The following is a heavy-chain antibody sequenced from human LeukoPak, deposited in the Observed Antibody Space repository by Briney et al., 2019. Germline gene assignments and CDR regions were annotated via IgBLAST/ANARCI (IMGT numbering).Heavy chain of an antibody. D-gene: IGHD2-2*01. J-gene: IGHJ4*02. V-gene: IGHV1-2*04. CDR1: GYTFTANY. CDR2: INPNGGDT. CDR3: ARGFGTSWFDY. Sequence: ASVKVSCKASGYTFTANYIHWVRQAPGQGLEWMGWINPNGGDTHYVQKFQGWVTLTRDTSISTLYMELSSLKSDDTAVYYCARGFGTSWFDYWGQGTLVTVSS.